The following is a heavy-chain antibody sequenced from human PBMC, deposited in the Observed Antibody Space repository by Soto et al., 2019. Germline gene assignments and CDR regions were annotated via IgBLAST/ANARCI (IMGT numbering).Heavy chain of an antibody. CDR2: IYSSGNT. CDR1: GFSFSSGSYN. CDR3: ASGQRVSACFDP. J-gene: IGHJ5*02. V-gene: IGHV4-61*02. Sequence: TLSLTCTVSGFSFSSGSYNWSWLRQPAGKGLEWSGRIYSSGNTKYNPSLQSRVTTSLDTTNTQFPLRMSPDTADDTAYYYCASGQRVSACFDPWGQGTLVTVSS. D-gene: IGHD2-2*01.